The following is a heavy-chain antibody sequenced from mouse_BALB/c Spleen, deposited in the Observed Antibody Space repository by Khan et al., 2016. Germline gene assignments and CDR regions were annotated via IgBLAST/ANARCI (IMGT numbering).Heavy chain of an antibody. D-gene: IGHD1-1*01. CDR2: INPDSSTI. CDR1: GFDFSRYW. J-gene: IGHJ3*01. V-gene: IGHV4-1*02. Sequence: EVKLLESGGGLVQPGGSLKLSCAASGFDFSRYWMSWVRPAPGKGLEWIGEINPDSSTINYTPSLKDKFIISRDNAKNTLYLQMSKVRSEDTALYYCARAGYYGYLAYWGQGTLVTVSA. CDR3: ARAGYYGYLAY.